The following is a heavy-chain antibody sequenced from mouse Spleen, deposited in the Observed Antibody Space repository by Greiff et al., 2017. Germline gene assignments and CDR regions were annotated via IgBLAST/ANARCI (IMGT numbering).Heavy chain of an antibody. J-gene: IGHJ3*01. V-gene: IGHV3-6*01. CDR3: ARAEGLGRGLAWFAY. CDR2: ISYDGSN. CDR1: GYSITSGYY. D-gene: IGHD4-1*01. Sequence: EVKLQESGPGLVKPSQSLSLTCSVTGYSITSGYYWNWIRQFPGNKLEWMGYISYDGSNNYNPSLKNRISITRDTSKNQFFLKLNSVTTEDTATYYCARAEGLGRGLAWFAYWGQGTLVTVSA.